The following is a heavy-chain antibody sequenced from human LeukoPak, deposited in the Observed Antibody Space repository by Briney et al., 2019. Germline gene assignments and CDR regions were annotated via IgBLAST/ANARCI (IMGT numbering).Heavy chain of an antibody. J-gene: IGHJ5*02. V-gene: IGHV4-34*01. CDR1: GGSFSGYY. CDR2: INHSGST. CDR3: ASAGYSRKVRYNWFDP. D-gene: IGHD5-12*01. Sequence: TSETLSLTCAVYGGSFSGYYWSWIRQPPGKGLEWIGGINHSGSTNYNPSLKSRVTISVDTSKNQFSLKLSSVTAADTAVYYCASAGYSRKVRYNWFDPWGQGTLVTVSS.